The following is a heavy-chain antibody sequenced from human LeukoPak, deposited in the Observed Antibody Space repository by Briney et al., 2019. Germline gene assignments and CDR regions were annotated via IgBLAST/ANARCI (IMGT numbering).Heavy chain of an antibody. V-gene: IGHV3-23*01. Sequence: GSLRLSCAASGFTFNSFTMSWVRQAPGKGLEWVSGIFGGGGSTYYADSVKGRFTISRDNSKNTLYLQMNSLRAEDTAVYYCARDEGAEYWYYGMDVWGQGTTVTVSS. J-gene: IGHJ6*02. D-gene: IGHD2-8*02. CDR2: IFGGGGST. CDR3: ARDEGAEYWYYGMDV. CDR1: GFTFNSFT.